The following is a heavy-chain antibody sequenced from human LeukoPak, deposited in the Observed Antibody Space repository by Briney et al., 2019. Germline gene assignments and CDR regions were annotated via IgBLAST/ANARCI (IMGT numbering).Heavy chain of an antibody. V-gene: IGHV3-30-3*01. Sequence: GGSLRLSCAASGFTFSSYAMHWVRQAPGKGLEWVAVISYDGSNKYYADSVKGRFTISRDNSKNTLYLQMNSLRAEDTAVYYCASLHYFDSGGYAPWGQGTLVTVSS. CDR2: ISYDGSNK. J-gene: IGHJ5*02. D-gene: IGHD3-22*01. CDR3: ASLHYFDSGGYAP. CDR1: GFTFSSYA.